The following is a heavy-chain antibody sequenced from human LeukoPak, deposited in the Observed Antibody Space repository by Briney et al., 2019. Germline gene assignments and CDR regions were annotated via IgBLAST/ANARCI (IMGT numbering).Heavy chain of an antibody. J-gene: IGHJ4*02. CDR2: ISSSSSTI. CDR1: GFTFSRYN. V-gene: IGHV3-48*02. Sequence: PGGSLRLSCVASGFTFSRYNMNWVRQAPGKGLEWVSYISSSSSTIYYADSVKGRFTISRDNAKTSLYLQMNSLRDEDMAVYYCARMTHSGSYYFDYWGQGTLVTVSS. D-gene: IGHD1-26*01. CDR3: ARMTHSGSYYFDY.